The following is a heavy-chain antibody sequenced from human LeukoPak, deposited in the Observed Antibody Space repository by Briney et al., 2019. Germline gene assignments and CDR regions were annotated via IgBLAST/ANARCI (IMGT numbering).Heavy chain of an antibody. CDR1: GFPFIEYS. J-gene: IGHJ4*02. Sequence: GGSLRLSCTASGFPFIEYSMNWVRQAPGKGLEWISYIGIDSGNTKYADSVRGRFTISADKGKNSLYLQMNSLRVEDTAVYYCARDHNYAFDNWGQGTLVSVAS. CDR2: IGIDSGNT. D-gene: IGHD1-1*01. V-gene: IGHV3-48*01. CDR3: ARDHNYAFDN.